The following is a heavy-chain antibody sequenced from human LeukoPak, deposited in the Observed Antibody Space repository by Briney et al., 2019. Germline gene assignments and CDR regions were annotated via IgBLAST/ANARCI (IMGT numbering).Heavy chain of an antibody. J-gene: IGHJ4*02. D-gene: IGHD2-2*01. Sequence: ASVKVSCKASGYTFTGYYMHWVRQAPGQGLEWMGWINPNSGGTNYAQKFQGRVTMTGDTSISTAYMELSRLRSDDTAVYYCARNVVVPAAILPFDYWGQGTLVTVSS. V-gene: IGHV1-2*02. CDR2: INPNSGGT. CDR1: GYTFTGYY. CDR3: ARNVVVPAAILPFDY.